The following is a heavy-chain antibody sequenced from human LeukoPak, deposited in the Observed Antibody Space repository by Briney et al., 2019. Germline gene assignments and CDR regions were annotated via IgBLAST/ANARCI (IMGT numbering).Heavy chain of an antibody. D-gene: IGHD3-16*01. CDR1: GFTFSSYS. J-gene: IGHJ4*02. CDR2: IRYDGNTE. CDR3: AKDRGKDTYYFDY. V-gene: IGHV3-30*02. Sequence: GGSLRLSCAASGFTFSSYSMNWVRQAPGKGLEWVAFIRYDGNTEYYADSVKGRFTISRDNSKSTLFLQMNSLRPEDTAVYYCAKDRGKDTYYFDYWGQGTLVTVSS.